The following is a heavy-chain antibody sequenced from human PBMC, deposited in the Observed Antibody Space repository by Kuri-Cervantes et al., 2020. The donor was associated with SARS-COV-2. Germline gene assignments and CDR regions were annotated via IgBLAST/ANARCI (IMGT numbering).Heavy chain of an antibody. CDR3: ARTHDTNNWIDP. CDR2: INHSGRT. D-gene: IGHD1-1*01. J-gene: IGHJ5*02. CDR1: GGSFSGYS. Sequence: ESLKISCAVYGGSFSGYSWTWIRQSPGKGLEWIGEINHSGRTKYNPTLKSRVTISVDRSKNQFSLNLSSVTAADTAVYYCARTHDTNNWIDPWGQGTLVTVSS. V-gene: IGHV4-34*01.